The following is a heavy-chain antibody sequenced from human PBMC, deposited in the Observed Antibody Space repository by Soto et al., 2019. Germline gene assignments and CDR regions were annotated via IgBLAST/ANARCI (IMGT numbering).Heavy chain of an antibody. D-gene: IGHD3-9*01. CDR2: IYYRGNA. CDR3: ARLEGLATISYYFDF. V-gene: IGHV4-39*01. CDR1: DDSINSDKYY. Sequence: PSETLSLTCSVSDDSINSDKYYWGWIRQPPGKGLEWIGSIYYRGNAYYNPPLQTRVTISLDKSRSQFSLELNSVTAADSAVYFCARLEGLATISYYFDFWGPGALVTVSS. J-gene: IGHJ4*02.